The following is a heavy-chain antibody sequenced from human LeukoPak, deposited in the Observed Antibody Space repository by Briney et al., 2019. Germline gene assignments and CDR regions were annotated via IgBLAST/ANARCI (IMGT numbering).Heavy chain of an antibody. J-gene: IGHJ4*02. CDR1: GGSISSSDYY. Sequence: SETLSLTCTVSGGSISSSDYYWGWIRQPPGKGLEWIGAISSSGSPYYNPSLKSRVTISVDSSMNQFSLKPSSVTAADTAVYYCARRTSNPVGAIDYWGQGALVTVSS. D-gene: IGHD1-26*01. V-gene: IGHV4-39*01. CDR2: ISSSGSP. CDR3: ARRTSNPVGAIDY.